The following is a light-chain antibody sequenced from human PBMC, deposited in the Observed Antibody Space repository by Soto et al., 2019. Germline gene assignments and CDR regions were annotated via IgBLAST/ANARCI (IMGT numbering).Light chain of an antibody. CDR2: AAS. CDR1: QGISSY. V-gene: IGKV1-8*01. Sequence: AIRMTQSPSPLSASTGDRVTITCRASQGISSYLAWYQQKPGKAPKLLIYAASTLQSGVPSRFSGSGSGTDFTLTISCLQSEDFATYYCQQYYSYPPNTFGGGTKVEIK. CDR3: QQYYSYPPNT. J-gene: IGKJ4*01.